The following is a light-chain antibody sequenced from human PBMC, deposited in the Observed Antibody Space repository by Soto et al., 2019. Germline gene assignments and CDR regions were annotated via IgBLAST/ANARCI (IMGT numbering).Light chain of an antibody. V-gene: IGLV2-14*01. J-gene: IGLJ1*01. Sequence: QSALTQSASVSGSPGQAITMSCSGSSSDVGAHNFVSWYQHHPGKAPKLMIYEVSNRPSGVSNRFSGSKSGNTASLTISGLQAEDEADYYCNSYTSSNTYVFGSGTKVTVL. CDR1: SSDVGAHNF. CDR3: NSYTSSNTYV. CDR2: EVS.